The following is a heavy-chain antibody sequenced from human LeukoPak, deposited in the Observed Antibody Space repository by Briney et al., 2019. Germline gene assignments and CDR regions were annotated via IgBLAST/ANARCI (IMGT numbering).Heavy chain of an antibody. V-gene: IGHV3-48*01. J-gene: IGHJ4*02. CDR3: AGAPNGAGIRFDY. CDR1: GFTFGSYD. Sequence: PGGSPRLSCAASGFTFGSYDMKWVRQAPGKGLEWVSHISSSSTNIHYADSVKGRFTISRDNAKNSLYLQMNSLRGEDTAVYYCAGAPNGAGIRFDYWGQGTLVTISS. D-gene: IGHD3-10*01. CDR2: ISSSSTNI.